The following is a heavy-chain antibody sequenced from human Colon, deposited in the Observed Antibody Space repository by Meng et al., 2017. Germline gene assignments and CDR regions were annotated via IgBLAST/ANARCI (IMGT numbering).Heavy chain of an antibody. CDR1: GYDFTNYG. J-gene: IGHJ4*02. D-gene: IGHD4-17*01. CDR2: INTDTGNP. CDR3: ATAVTTAPFDY. V-gene: IGHV7-4-1*02. Sequence: HVQLVQCGSELKKPGASVQVSCKASGYDFTNYGMNWVRQAPGQGLEWIGRINTDTGNPAYAQGFTGRFVFSLDTSVSTVYLQISSLKAEDTAVYYCATAVTTAPFDYWGQGTLVTVSS.